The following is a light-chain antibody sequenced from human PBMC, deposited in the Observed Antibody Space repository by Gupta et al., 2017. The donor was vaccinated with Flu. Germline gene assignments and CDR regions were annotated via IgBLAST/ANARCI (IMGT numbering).Light chain of an antibody. CDR2: DAS. Sequence: EIVLTQSPATLSLSPGERATLSCRASQSVSSYLAWYQQKPGQAPRLLIYDASNRATGIPARFSGSGSGTDFTLTISSLDPEDFAVYYCQQRSNWPRTFGQGTKLDIK. J-gene: IGKJ2*02. CDR3: QQRSNWPRT. V-gene: IGKV3-11*01. CDR1: QSVSSY.